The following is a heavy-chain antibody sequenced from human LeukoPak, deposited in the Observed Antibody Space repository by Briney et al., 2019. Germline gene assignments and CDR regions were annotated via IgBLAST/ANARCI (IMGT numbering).Heavy chain of an antibody. CDR1: GGSFSGYY. D-gene: IGHD3-3*01. CDR3: ARRNRTTVFGVVDSYYFDY. CDR2: VNHSGST. J-gene: IGHJ4*02. V-gene: IGHV4-34*01. Sequence: SETLSLTCAVYGGSFSGYYWSWIRQPPGRGLEWIGEVNHSGSTNYNPSLKSRVTISADTSKNQFSLKLSSVTAADTAVYYCARRNRTTVFGVVDSYYFDYWGQGTLVTVSS.